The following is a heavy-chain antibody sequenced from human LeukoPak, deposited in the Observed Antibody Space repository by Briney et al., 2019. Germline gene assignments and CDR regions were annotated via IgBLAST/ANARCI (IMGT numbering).Heavy chain of an antibody. D-gene: IGHD4-17*01. Sequence: GRSLRLSCAASGFTFSSYAMHWVRQAPGKGLEWVAVISYDGSNKYYADSVKGRFTISRDNSKNTLYLQMNSLRAEDTAVYYCAKDTRPHNGDYGLNLWGQGTLVTVSS. J-gene: IGHJ5*02. CDR1: GFTFSSYA. V-gene: IGHV3-30-3*01. CDR3: AKDTRPHNGDYGLNL. CDR2: ISYDGSNK.